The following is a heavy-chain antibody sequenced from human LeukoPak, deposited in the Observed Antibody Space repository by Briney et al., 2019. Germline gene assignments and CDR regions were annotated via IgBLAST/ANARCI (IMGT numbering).Heavy chain of an antibody. V-gene: IGHV3-7*01. CDR1: GFTFSRSW. J-gene: IGHJ3*02. CDR2: IKQDGSEK. CDR3: AREGHYGNDGFDI. Sequence: PGGSLRLSCAASGFTFSRSWMSWIRQAPGKGLEWVANIKQDGSEKYYVDSVRGRFTISRDNTKNSLYLQMNSLRVDDTAVYYRAREGHYGNDGFDIWGQVTLVRVAS. D-gene: IGHD4-17*01.